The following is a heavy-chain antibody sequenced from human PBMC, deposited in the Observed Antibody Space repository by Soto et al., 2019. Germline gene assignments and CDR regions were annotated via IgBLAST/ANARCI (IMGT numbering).Heavy chain of an antibody. D-gene: IGHD3-16*01. V-gene: IGHV1-18*01. CDR2: ISPYSGST. Sequence: QVQLVQSGDEVRKPGSSVKVSCKASGYIFVNYGIAWVRQAPGQGLEWMGWISPYSGSTHYASKVQGRLTMTTDTSTSTAYTALASLTSDDTAVYYCAMVDNYVPPTPHSVWGQGTTVTVSS. CDR1: GYIFVNYG. J-gene: IGHJ6*02. CDR3: AMVDNYVPPTPHSV.